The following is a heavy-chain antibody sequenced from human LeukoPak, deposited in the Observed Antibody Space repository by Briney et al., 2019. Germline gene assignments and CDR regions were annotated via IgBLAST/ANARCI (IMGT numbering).Heavy chain of an antibody. CDR1: GYSFTTYW. V-gene: IGHV5-51*01. Sequence: KVSCKGSGYSFTTYWIGWVRQMAGDGLEWMGMIDPGDSDTRYSPSFQGQVTISVDKSISTANLQWSSLKASDTAMYYCARVSAVAGQGCDYWGQGTLVTVSS. CDR3: ARVSAVAGQGCDY. J-gene: IGHJ4*02. CDR2: IDPGDSDT. D-gene: IGHD6-19*01.